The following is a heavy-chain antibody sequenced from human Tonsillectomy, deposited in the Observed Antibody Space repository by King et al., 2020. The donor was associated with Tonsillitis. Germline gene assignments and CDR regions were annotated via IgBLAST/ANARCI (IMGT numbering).Heavy chain of an antibody. D-gene: IGHD1-26*01. CDR1: GFTFSSYG. CDR3: AKDGWTSQQSRGSYFDS. Sequence: QLVQSGGGVVQPGGSLRLSCGASGFTFSSYGMHWVRQAPGKGLEWVAFIRYDGSNKYYSDSVKGRFTISRDNSKNTLYLQMNSLTAEDTAVYYCAKDGWTSQQSRGSYFDSWGQGTLVTVSS. V-gene: IGHV3-30*02. CDR2: IRYDGSNK. J-gene: IGHJ4*02.